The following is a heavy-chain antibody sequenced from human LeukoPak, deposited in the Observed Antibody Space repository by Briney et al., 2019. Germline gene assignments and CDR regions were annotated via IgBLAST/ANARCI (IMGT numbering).Heavy chain of an antibody. CDR3: ARLGGYSSSWDQRRIIRGNWFDP. Sequence: SETLSLTCAVYGGSFSGYYWSWIRQPPGKGLEWIGEINHSGSTNYNPSLKSRVTISVDTSKNQFSLKLSSVTAADTAVYYCARLGGYSSSWDQRRIIRGNWFDPWGQGTLVTVSS. CDR1: GGSFSGYY. J-gene: IGHJ5*02. V-gene: IGHV4-34*01. D-gene: IGHD6-13*01. CDR2: INHSGST.